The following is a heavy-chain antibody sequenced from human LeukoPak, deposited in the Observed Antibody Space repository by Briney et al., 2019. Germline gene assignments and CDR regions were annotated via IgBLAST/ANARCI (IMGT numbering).Heavy chain of an antibody. J-gene: IGHJ4*02. CDR2: ISSSSSYI. Sequence: GGSLRLSCAASGFTFSSNSMNWVRQAPGKGLEWVSSISSSSSYIYYADSVKGRFTISRDNAKNSLYLQMNSLRAEDTAVYYCARGGQWELPYYFDYWGQGTLVTVSS. CDR1: GFTFSSNS. V-gene: IGHV3-21*01. CDR3: ARGGQWELPYYFDY. D-gene: IGHD1-26*01.